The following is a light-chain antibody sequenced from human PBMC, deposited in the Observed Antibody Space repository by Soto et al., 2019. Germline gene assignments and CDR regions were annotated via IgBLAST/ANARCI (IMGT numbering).Light chain of an antibody. CDR2: HAS. CDR3: QHYNNWPYT. CDR1: QSVSSN. J-gene: IGKJ2*01. Sequence: EIVMTQSPATLSVSPGERATLSCSASQSVSSNLDWYQQKPGQAPRFLIFHASTRATGIPARFSGSGSGTEFTLTISILQSEDFAVYYCQHYNNWPYTFGQGTKLELK. V-gene: IGKV3-15*01.